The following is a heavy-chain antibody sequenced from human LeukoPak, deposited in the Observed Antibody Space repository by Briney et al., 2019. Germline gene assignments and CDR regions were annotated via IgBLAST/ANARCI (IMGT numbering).Heavy chain of an antibody. CDR1: GDSISDYY. V-gene: IGHV4-59*08. J-gene: IGHJ4*02. CDR3: AGHILGGNFDS. D-gene: IGHD4-23*01. Sequence: SETLSLTCPVSGDSISDYYWSWIRQPPGKGLEWIGYISYSGNTNYNPSLKSRVTISFDTSNNQFSLKLTSVTAADSAVYYCAGHILGGNFDSWGQGTLVTVSS. CDR2: ISYSGNT.